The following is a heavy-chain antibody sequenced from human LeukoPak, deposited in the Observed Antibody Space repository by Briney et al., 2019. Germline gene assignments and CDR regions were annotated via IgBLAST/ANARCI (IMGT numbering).Heavy chain of an antibody. Sequence: GRSLRLSCAAAGFTFDDYAMHWVRQAPGKGLEWVSTINWNSGRMEYADSVKGRFTISRDNAKNALYLQMNSLRDEDTALYYCAKDGQRRAVSVVTYMDVWGKGTTVTVSS. CDR3: AKDGQRRAVSVVTYMDV. CDR2: INWNSGRM. CDR1: GFTFDDYA. J-gene: IGHJ6*03. D-gene: IGHD6-19*01. V-gene: IGHV3-9*01.